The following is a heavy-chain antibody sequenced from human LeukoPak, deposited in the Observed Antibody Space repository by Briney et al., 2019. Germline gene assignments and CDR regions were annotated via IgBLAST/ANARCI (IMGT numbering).Heavy chain of an antibody. D-gene: IGHD6-13*01. Sequence: GGSLRLSCAASGFTFSSYSMNWVRQAPGKGLEWVSYISSSSSTIYYADSVKGRFTISRDNAKNSLYLQMNSLRAEDTAVYYCARVFRYSSSWYVGRDGFLDYWGQGTLVTVSS. CDR2: ISSSSSTI. J-gene: IGHJ4*02. CDR1: GFTFSSYS. V-gene: IGHV3-48*01. CDR3: ARVFRYSSSWYVGRDGFLDY.